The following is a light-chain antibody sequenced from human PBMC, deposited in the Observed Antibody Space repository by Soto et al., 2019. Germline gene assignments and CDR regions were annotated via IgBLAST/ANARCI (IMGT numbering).Light chain of an antibody. V-gene: IGKV3-20*01. Sequence: ENVLTQSPGTLSLSPGERATLSCRASQSVSSNYLVWYQQKPGQAPRLLISGASSRVTGIPDRFSGSGSGTDFTLTISRLEPEDFAVYYCHHYGSSRTFGQGTKVDIK. J-gene: IGKJ1*01. CDR2: GAS. CDR1: QSVSSNY. CDR3: HHYGSSRT.